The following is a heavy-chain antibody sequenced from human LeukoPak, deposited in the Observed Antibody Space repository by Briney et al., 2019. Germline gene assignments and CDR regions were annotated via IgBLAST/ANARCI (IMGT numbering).Heavy chain of an antibody. V-gene: IGHV3-23*01. J-gene: IGHJ4*02. CDR3: AKDRQGRYFDWLLPPYYFDY. CDR2: ISGSGGST. Sequence: GGSLRLSCAASGFTFSSYAMSWVRQAPGKGLEWVSAISGSGGSTYYADSVKGRFTISRDNSKNTLYLQMNSLRAEDTAVYYCAKDRQGRYFDWLLPPYYFDYWGQGTLVTVSS. D-gene: IGHD3-9*01. CDR1: GFTFSSYA.